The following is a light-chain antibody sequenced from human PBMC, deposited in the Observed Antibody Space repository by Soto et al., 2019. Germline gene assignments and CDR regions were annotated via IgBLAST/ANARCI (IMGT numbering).Light chain of an antibody. CDR2: GAS. CDR3: QQYYNWRPR. Sequence: EVVMTQSPATLSVSPGDTATLSCRASQSISSSLAWYQQKPGQPPRLLIYGASTSATGVPARFSGSGSGTEFTLTISRLQSTDFAVYYCQQYYNWRPRFGQGTKVEIK. J-gene: IGKJ1*01. V-gene: IGKV3-15*01. CDR1: QSISSS.